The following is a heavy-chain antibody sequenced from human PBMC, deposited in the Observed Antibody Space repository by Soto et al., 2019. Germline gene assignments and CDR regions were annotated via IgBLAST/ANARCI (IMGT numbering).Heavy chain of an antibody. CDR1: GGTFSSYA. J-gene: IGHJ4*02. CDR2: IIPIFGTA. D-gene: IGHD6-13*01. CDR3: ASTGVVGYSSSWYFDY. Sequence: QVQLVQSGAEVKKPGSSVKVSCKASGGTFSSYAISWVRQAPGQGLEWMGGIIPIFGTANYAQKFQGRVTSTADKTTSTAYLELSSLRSEDTAVYYCASTGVVGYSSSWYFDYWGQGIRITVSS. V-gene: IGHV1-69*06.